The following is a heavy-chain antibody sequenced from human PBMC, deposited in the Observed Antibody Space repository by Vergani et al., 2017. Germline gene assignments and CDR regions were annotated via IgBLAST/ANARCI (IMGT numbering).Heavy chain of an antibody. D-gene: IGHD3/OR15-3a*01. Sequence: QVQLHESGPGLVKPSGTLSLICSVSGVSMQSGSFYWTWIRPTAERRLEWMGCVYPSGTTNYNPALNGRVTIFVDKSKNILSLRLNSVTAADTAVYYCARGETRTDWFDPWGQGTLVTVSS. CDR1: GVSMQSGSFY. CDR2: VYPSGTT. CDR3: ARGETRTDWFDP. J-gene: IGHJ5*02. V-gene: IGHV4-61*02.